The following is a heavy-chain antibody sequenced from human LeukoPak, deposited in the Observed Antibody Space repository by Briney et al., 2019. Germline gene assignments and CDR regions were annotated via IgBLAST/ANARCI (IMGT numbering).Heavy chain of an antibody. V-gene: IGHV4-61*01. CDR1: GGSISSGSYY. Sequence: SETLSLTCTVSGGSISSGSYYWSWIRQPPGKGLEWIGYIYYSGSTNYNPSLKSRVTISVDTSKNQFSLKLSSVTAADTAVYYCARSLAGSYGDYGYWGQGTLVTVSS. J-gene: IGHJ4*02. CDR2: IYYSGST. D-gene: IGHD4-17*01. CDR3: ARSLAGSYGDYGY.